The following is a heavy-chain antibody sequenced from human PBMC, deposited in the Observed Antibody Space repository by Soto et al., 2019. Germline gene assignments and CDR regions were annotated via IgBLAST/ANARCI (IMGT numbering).Heavy chain of an antibody. CDR1: GGSVSSGSYY. Sequence: SETLSLTCTVSGGSVSSGSYYWSWIRQPPGKGLEWIGEINHSGSTNYNPSLKSRVTISVDTSKNQFSLKLSSVTAADTAVYYCARGRRVATYPKPFDYWGQGTLVTVSS. CDR3: ARGRRVATYPKPFDY. D-gene: IGHD5-12*01. CDR2: INHSGST. V-gene: IGHV4-61*01. J-gene: IGHJ4*02.